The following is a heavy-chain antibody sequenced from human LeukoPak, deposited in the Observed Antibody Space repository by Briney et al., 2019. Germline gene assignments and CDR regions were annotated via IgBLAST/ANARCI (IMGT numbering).Heavy chain of an antibody. V-gene: IGHV4-59*08. CDR1: GGSISSYY. D-gene: IGHD3-10*01. J-gene: IGHJ6*03. CDR2: IYYSGST. Sequence: PSETLSLTCTVSGGSISSYYWSWIRQPPGKGLEWIGYIYYSGSTNYNPSLKSRVTISVDTSKNQFSLKLSSVTAADTAVYYCARHSSYYYGSGGFYMDVWGKGTTVTVSS. CDR3: ARHSSYYYGSGGFYMDV.